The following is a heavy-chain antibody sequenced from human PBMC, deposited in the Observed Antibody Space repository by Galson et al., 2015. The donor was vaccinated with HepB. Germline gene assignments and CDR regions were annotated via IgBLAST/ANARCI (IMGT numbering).Heavy chain of an antibody. Sequence: SLRLSCAASGFTFSSYSMNWVRQAPGKGLEWVSSISSSSSYIYYADSVKGRFTISRDNAKNSLYLQMNSLRAEDTAVYYCARDLLAVAGTGLDYFDYWGQGTLVTVSS. D-gene: IGHD6-19*01. CDR3: ARDLLAVAGTGLDYFDY. V-gene: IGHV3-21*01. CDR1: GFTFSSYS. CDR2: ISSSSSYI. J-gene: IGHJ4*02.